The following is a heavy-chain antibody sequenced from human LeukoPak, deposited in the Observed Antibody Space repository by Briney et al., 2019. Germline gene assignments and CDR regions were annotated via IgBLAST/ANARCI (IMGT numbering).Heavy chain of an antibody. CDR2: IYTSGST. Sequence: SETLSLTCTVSGGSISSYYWSWIRQPAGKGLEWIGRIYTSGSTNYNPSLKSRVTMSVDTSKNQFSLKLSSVTAADTAVYYCARHLRYRYTGRNLIFDYWGQGTLVTVSS. CDR1: GGSISSYY. D-gene: IGHD3-16*02. V-gene: IGHV4-4*07. CDR3: ARHLRYRYTGRNLIFDY. J-gene: IGHJ4*02.